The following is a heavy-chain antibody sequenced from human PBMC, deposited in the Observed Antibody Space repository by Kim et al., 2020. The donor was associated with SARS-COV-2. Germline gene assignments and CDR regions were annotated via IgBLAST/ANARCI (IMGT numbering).Heavy chain of an antibody. V-gene: IGHV3-48*02. Sequence: SVEGRFTISRDNAKNSLFLQMNSLRDEDTAVYYCARDLWAGDRISAGPFDSWGQGILVTVSS. J-gene: IGHJ4*02. D-gene: IGHD2-21*01. CDR3: ARDLWAGDRISAGPFDS.